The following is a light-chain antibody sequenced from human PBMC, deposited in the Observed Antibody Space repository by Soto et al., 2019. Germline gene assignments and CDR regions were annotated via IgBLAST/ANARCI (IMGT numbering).Light chain of an antibody. Sequence: EIVWTQSPGTLSLSPGERATLSCRASQSVSSSYLAWYQQKPGQAPRLLIYGASSRATGIPDRFSGSGSGTDFTLTISRLEPEDFAVYYWQQYGRTCGQGTKVDIK. CDR1: QSVSSSY. V-gene: IGKV3-20*01. CDR3: QQYGRT. J-gene: IGKJ1*01. CDR2: GAS.